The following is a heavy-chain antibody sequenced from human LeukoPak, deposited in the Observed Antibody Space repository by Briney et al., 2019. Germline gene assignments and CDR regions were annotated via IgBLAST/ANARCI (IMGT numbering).Heavy chain of an antibody. CDR3: ARKGDSSGYPDY. CDR2: IIPILGIA. D-gene: IGHD3-22*01. J-gene: IGHJ4*02. CDR1: GGTFSSYA. Sequence: SVKVSCKASGGTFSSYAISWVRQAPGQGLEWMGRIIPILGIANYAQKFQGRVTITADKSTSTAYMELSSLRSEDTAVYYCARKGDSSGYPDYWGQGTLVTVSS. V-gene: IGHV1-69*04.